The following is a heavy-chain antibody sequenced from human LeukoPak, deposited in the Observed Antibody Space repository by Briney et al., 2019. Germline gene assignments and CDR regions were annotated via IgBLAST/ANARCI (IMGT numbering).Heavy chain of an antibody. J-gene: IGHJ4*02. D-gene: IGHD2-8*01. CDR2: VSSSSSYI. Sequence: GGSLRLSXAASGFTFSSYSMNWVRQAPGKGLEWVSSVSSSSSYIYYADSVKGRFTISRDNAKNSLYLQMNSLRAEDTAVYYCARDHGLANELPGDFDYWGQGTLVTVSS. CDR3: ARDHGLANELPGDFDY. V-gene: IGHV3-21*01. CDR1: GFTFSSYS.